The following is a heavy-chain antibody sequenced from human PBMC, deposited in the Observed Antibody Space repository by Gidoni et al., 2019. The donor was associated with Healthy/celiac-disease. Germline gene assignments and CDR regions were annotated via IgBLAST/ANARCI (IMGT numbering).Heavy chain of an antibody. J-gene: IGHJ4*02. D-gene: IGHD4-17*01. CDR1: GFTFSSYA. CDR2: IRGSGGST. V-gene: IGHV3-23*01. CDR3: AKDGSGDFLYFDY. Sequence: EVQLLESGGGLVQPGGSLRLSCAASGFTFSSYAMSWVRQAPGKGLEWVSAIRGSGGSTYYADSVKGRFTISRDNSKNTLYLQMNSLRAEDTAVYYCAKDGSGDFLYFDYWGQGTLVTVSS.